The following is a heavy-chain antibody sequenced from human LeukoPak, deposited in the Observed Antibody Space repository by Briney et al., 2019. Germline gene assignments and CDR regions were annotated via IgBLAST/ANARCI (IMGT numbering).Heavy chain of an antibody. D-gene: IGHD6-19*01. Sequence: GGSLRLSCAASGFTFSSYAMSWVRQAPGKGLEWVSAISGSGGSTYYADSVKGRFTISRDNSKNTLYLQMNSLRAEDAAVYYCAKDLAVAGTSDYWGQGTLVTVSS. CDR2: ISGSGGST. CDR1: GFTFSSYA. V-gene: IGHV3-23*01. CDR3: AKDLAVAGTSDY. J-gene: IGHJ4*02.